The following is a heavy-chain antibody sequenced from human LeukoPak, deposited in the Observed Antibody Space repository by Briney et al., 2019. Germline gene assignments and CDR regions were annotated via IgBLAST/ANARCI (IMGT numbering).Heavy chain of an antibody. CDR3: ARTTTPHYYGSGSYALGY. J-gene: IGHJ4*02. D-gene: IGHD3-10*01. CDR2: ISYDGSNK. V-gene: IGHV3-30-3*01. CDR1: GFTFSTYA. Sequence: PGGSLRLSCAASGFTFSTYAMHWVCQGPGKGLEWVAVISYDGSNKYYADSVKGRFTISRDNSKNTLYLQMSSLSAEDTAVYYCARTTTPHYYGSGSYALGYWGQGTLVTDPS.